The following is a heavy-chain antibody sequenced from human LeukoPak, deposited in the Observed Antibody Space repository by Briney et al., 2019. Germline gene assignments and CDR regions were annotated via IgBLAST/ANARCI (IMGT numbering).Heavy chain of an antibody. J-gene: IGHJ4*02. Sequence: GGSLRLSCTTSGFTFGDHAVSWFRQAPGKGLEWVSAISGSGGSTYYADSVKGRFTISRDNSKNTLYLQMNSLRAEDTAVYYCAKDGFPGYSSPFDYWGQGTLVTVSS. CDR3: AKDGFPGYSSPFDY. CDR2: ISGSGGST. CDR1: GFTFGDHA. V-gene: IGHV3-23*01. D-gene: IGHD6-13*01.